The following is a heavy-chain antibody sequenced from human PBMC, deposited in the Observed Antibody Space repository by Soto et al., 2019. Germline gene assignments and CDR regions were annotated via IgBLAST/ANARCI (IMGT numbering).Heavy chain of an antibody. CDR1: GYTLTSYA. CDR3: ARDPYSGYDRDYYYGMDV. D-gene: IGHD5-12*01. J-gene: IGHJ6*02. Sequence: ASVKVSCKASGYTLTSYAMHWVRQAPGQRLEWMGWINAGNGNTKYSQKFQGRVTVTRDTSASTVYMELSSLRSEDTAVYYCARDPYSGYDRDYYYGMDVWGQGTTVTVSS. V-gene: IGHV1-3*01. CDR2: INAGNGNT.